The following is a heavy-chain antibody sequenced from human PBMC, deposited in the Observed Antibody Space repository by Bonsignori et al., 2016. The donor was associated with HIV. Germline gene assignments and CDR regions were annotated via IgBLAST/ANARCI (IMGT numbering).Heavy chain of an antibody. Sequence: GGSLRLSCAASGFTLSSNYMSWVRQAPGKGLEWVSVIYSGGSTYYADSVKGRFTISRDNSKNTLYLQMNSLRAEDTAVYYCAREYYESSGYSVDDAFDIWGQGTMVTVSS. CDR1: GFTLSSNY. D-gene: IGHD3-22*01. J-gene: IGHJ3*02. V-gene: IGHV3-53*01. CDR3: AREYYESSGYSVDDAFDI. CDR2: IYSGGST.